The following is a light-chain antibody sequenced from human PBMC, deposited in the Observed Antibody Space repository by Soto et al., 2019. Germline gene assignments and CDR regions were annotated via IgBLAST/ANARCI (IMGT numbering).Light chain of an antibody. CDR2: DAS. V-gene: IGKV3-11*01. CDR3: QQRSNWPIT. J-gene: IGKJ5*01. Sequence: EIVLTQSPATLSLSPGERATLSCRASQSVSSYLAWYQQKPGQAPRLLIYDASNRATGIPARFSGSGSATDSTLTIASLEPEDFAVYYCQQRSNWPITFGQGTRLEIK. CDR1: QSVSSY.